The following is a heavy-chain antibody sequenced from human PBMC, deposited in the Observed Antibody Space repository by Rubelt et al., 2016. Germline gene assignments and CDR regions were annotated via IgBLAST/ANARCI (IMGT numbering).Heavy chain of an antibody. J-gene: IGHJ4*02. CDR2: IHYSGST. Sequence: QVQLQESGPGLVKPSETLSLTCTVSGGSISSSYWSWIRQPPGKGLEWIGYIHYSGSTDYNPSLKSRVTISVDTSKDHVSLKLSSVTAADTAVYYGARWKGGSSTIDYWGRGTLVTVSS. V-gene: IGHV4-59*08. CDR3: ARWKGGSSTIDY. CDR1: GGSISSSY. D-gene: IGHD2-2*01.